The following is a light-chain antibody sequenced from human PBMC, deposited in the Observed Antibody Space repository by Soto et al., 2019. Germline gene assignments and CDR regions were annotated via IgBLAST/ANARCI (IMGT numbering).Light chain of an antibody. Sequence: QTVVTQEPSFSVSPGGKITLTCGLSSGSVSTYNYPSWYQQTPGQAPRTLIYNSYSRSSGVPDRFSGSILGNKAALTISGAQADDESDYYCLLFMSTGMSLFGGGTKLTVL. CDR3: LLFMSTGMSL. CDR2: NSY. V-gene: IGLV8-61*01. CDR1: SGSVSTYNY. J-gene: IGLJ3*02.